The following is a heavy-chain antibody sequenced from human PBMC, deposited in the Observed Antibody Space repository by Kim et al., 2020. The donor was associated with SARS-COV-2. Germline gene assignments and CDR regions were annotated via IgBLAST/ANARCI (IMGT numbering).Heavy chain of an antibody. CDR3: ARLGIQPYYYYYGMDV. CDR1: GFTLSNYN. D-gene: IGHD1-20*01. V-gene: IGHV3-48*02. Sequence: GGSLRLSCAASGFTLSNYNINWVRQAPGKGLEWVVHISDRGSTIYYADSVKGRFTIFRYNAKDSLYLQMNSLRDEDTAVYYCARLGIQPYYYYYGMDVWGPGTTVTVSS. CDR2: ISDRGSTI. J-gene: IGHJ6*02.